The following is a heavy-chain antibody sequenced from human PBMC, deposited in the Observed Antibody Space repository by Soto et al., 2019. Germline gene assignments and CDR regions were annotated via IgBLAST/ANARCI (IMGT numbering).Heavy chain of an antibody. J-gene: IGHJ5*02. CDR2: IIPIFGTA. CDR3: ARVVDYSNHNWFDP. D-gene: IGHD4-4*01. CDR1: GGTFSSYA. V-gene: IGHV1-69*12. Sequence: QVQLVQSGAEVKKPGSSVKVSCKASGGTFSSYAISWVRQAPGQGLEWMGGIIPIFGTANYAQKFQGRVTITADESTSTADMELSSLRSEDTAVYYCARVVDYSNHNWFDPWGQGTLVTVSS.